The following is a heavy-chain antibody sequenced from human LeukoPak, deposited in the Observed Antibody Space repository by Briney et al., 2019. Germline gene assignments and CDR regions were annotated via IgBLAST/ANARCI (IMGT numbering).Heavy chain of an antibody. CDR2: IYSGGST. D-gene: IGHD6-6*01. V-gene: IGHV3-53*01. J-gene: IGHJ4*02. CDR3: ARKKYSSSFYFDY. CDR1: GFTVSSNY. Sequence: GGSLRLSCEASGFTVSSNYMSWVRQAPGKGLEWVSVIYSGGSTYYADSVKGRFTISRDNSKNTLYLQMNSLRAEDTAVYYCARKKYSSSFYFDYWGQGTLVTVSS.